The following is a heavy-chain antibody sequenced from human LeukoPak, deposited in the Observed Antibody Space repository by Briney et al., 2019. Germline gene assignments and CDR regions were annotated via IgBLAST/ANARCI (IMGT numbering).Heavy chain of an antibody. V-gene: IGHV3-48*03. CDR3: ARETGYSGAFDI. CDR1: GFTFSSYE. J-gene: IGHJ3*02. CDR2: INNSGRTK. Sequence: GGSLRLSCTASGFTFSSYEMNWVRQARGKGLEWISYINNSGRTKSYADSVKGRFTISRDKAKNSLYLQMNSLRAKDTAVYYCARETGYSGAFDIWGQGTMVTVSS. D-gene: IGHD6-13*01.